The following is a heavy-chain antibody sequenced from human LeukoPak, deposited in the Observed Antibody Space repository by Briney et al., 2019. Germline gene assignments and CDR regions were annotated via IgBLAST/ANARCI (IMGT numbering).Heavy chain of an antibody. D-gene: IGHD5-18*01. CDR3: ARVVDTPMVLSGAIDI. V-gene: IGHV3-21*01. CDR2: SRYSMNYI. J-gene: IGHJ3*02. Sequence: TFSRYSMNYIYYADSVKGRFTVSRDNAKNSLYLQMNSLRAEDAAVYYCARVVDTPMVLSGAIDIWGQGTVVSVSS.